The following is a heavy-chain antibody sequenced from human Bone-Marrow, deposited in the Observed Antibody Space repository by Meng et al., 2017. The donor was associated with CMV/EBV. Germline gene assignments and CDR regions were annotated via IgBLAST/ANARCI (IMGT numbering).Heavy chain of an antibody. D-gene: IGHD3-10*01. CDR1: GGSVSSGSYY. CDR3: ASSQHLPFIWWFDP. CDR2: IYYSGST. J-gene: IGHJ5*02. Sequence: SETLSLTCTASGGSVSSGSYYWSWIRQPPGKGLEWIGYIYYSGSTNYNPSLKSRVTISVDTSKNQFSLKLSSVTAADTAVCYCASSQHLPFIWWFDPWGQGTLVTVSS. V-gene: IGHV4-61*01.